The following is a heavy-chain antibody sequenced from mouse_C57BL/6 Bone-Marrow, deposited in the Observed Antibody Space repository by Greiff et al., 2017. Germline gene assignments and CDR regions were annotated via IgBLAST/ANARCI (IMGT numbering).Heavy chain of an antibody. V-gene: IGHV1-7*01. D-gene: IGHD2-4*01. CDR1: GYTFTSYW. Sequence: VQLQQSGAELAKPGASVKLSCKASGYTFTSYWMHWVKQRPGQGLEWIGYINPSSGYTKYNQKFKDKATWTADKSSSTAYMQLSSLTYEDSAVYYCGRVDDYGYAMDYWGQGTSVTVSS. CDR3: GRVDDYGYAMDY. CDR2: INPSSGYT. J-gene: IGHJ4*01.